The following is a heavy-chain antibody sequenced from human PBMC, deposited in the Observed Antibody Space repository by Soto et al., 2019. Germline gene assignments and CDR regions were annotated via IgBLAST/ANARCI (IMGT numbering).Heavy chain of an antibody. J-gene: IGHJ3*02. D-gene: IGHD3-22*01. V-gene: IGHV4-28*01. Sequence: PSETLSLTCAVSGYSISSGNWWGWIRQPPGKGLEWIGYIYYSGTTYYNPSLKSRVTMSVDTSKNQFSLKLTSVTAVDTAVYYCARTYDSSGPNSGGYAFDIWGQGTMVTVSS. CDR2: IYYSGTT. CDR3: ARTYDSSGPNSGGYAFDI. CDR1: GYSISSGNW.